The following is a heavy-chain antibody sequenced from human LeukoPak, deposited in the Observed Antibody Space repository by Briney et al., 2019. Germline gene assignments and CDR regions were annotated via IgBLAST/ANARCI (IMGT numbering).Heavy chain of an antibody. V-gene: IGHV3-64*01. Sequence: GGSLRLSCAASEFTFSTYSMNWVRQAPGKGLEYVSAISSNGGSTYYANSVKGRSTISRDNSKNTLYLQMGSLRAEDMAVYYCARGGYGASTPYYMDVWGKGTTVTVSS. CDR1: EFTFSTYS. CDR2: ISSNGGST. J-gene: IGHJ6*03. D-gene: IGHD1-26*01. CDR3: ARGGYGASTPYYMDV.